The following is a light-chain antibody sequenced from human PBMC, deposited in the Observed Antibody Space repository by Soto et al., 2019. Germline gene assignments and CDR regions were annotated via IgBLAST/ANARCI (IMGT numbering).Light chain of an antibody. V-gene: IGKV3-11*01. CDR3: QQRSNWPPT. J-gene: IGKJ3*01. Sequence: EIVLTQSPATLSLSPGERATLSCRASQSVSKYLAWFQQKLGQAPRLLIYDVSNRATGIPARFSGSGSGTDFTLTISSLEPEDFAVYYCQQRSNWPPTFGPGTKVDIK. CDR1: QSVSKY. CDR2: DVS.